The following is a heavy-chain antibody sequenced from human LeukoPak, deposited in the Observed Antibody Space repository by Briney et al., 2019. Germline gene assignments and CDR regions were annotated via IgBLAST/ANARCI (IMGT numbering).Heavy chain of an antibody. J-gene: IGHJ5*02. Sequence: ASVKVSCKASGYTFTSYDINWVRQATGQGLEWMGWMDPNSGNTGYAQKFQGRVTMTRNTSISTAYMELSSLRSEDTAVYYCARTYYYDSGSDNWFDPWGQGTLVTVSS. CDR2: MDPNSGNT. CDR3: ARTYYYDSGSDNWFDP. CDR1: GYTFTSYD. V-gene: IGHV1-8*01. D-gene: IGHD3-10*01.